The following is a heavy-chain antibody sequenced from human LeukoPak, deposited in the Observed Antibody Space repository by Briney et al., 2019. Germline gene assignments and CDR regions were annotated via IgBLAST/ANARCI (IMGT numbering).Heavy chain of an antibody. V-gene: IGHV3-30*02. CDR2: IRYYGNNK. Sequence: GGSLRLSCAASGFTFSSYGMHWVRQAPGKGLEWVAFIRYYGNNKYYADSVKGRFTISRDNSKNTLYLQMNSLRAEDTAVYYCAKSSDGSGSYYKGGDYWGQGTLVTVSS. CDR3: AKSSDGSGSYYKGGDY. J-gene: IGHJ4*02. CDR1: GFTFSSYG. D-gene: IGHD3-10*01.